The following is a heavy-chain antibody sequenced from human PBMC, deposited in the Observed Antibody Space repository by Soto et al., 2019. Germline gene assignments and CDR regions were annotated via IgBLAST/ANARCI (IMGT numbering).Heavy chain of an antibody. CDR2: IYYSGST. CDR3: ASSLGYCSSTTCYSPYNWFAP. V-gene: IGHV4-39*01. J-gene: IGHJ5*02. D-gene: IGHD2-2*01. CDR1: GGSISSSSYY. Sequence: SETLSLTCTVSGGSISSSSYYWGWIRQPPGKGLEWIGSIYYSGSTYYNPSLKSRVTISVDTSKNQFSLKLSSVTAADTAVYYCASSLGYCSSTTCYSPYNWFAPRGQGPLVAVS.